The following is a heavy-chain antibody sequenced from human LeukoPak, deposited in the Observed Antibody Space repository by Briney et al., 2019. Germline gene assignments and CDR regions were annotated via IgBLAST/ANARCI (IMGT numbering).Heavy chain of an antibody. CDR3: AKTIGSGSYFDY. J-gene: IGHJ4*02. V-gene: IGHV3-23*01. D-gene: IGHD6-19*01. Sequence: GGSLRLSCAASGFTFNSYAMTWVRQAPGKGLEWVSAISGSGGSTYYADSVKGRFTISRDNSKNTLYLQMNSLRADDTAVYYCAKTIGSGSYFDYWGQGTLVTVSS. CDR2: ISGSGGST. CDR1: GFTFNSYA.